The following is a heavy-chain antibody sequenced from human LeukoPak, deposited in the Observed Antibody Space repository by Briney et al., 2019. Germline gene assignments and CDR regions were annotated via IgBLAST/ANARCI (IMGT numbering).Heavy chain of an antibody. CDR2: ISWNSCSI. Sequence: PGRCLRLSRGSSGYPFDVYSMHWVPHAPGKGLVCGSGISWNSCSIGYADSVKGRFPISRDNAKHSLYLHMNSLRAEDMALYYCAKAGSRSRWPDYFDYWGQGTLVTVSS. V-gene: IGHV3-9*03. CDR3: AKAGSRSRWPDYFDY. J-gene: IGHJ4*02. CDR1: GYPFDVYS. D-gene: IGHD6-13*01.